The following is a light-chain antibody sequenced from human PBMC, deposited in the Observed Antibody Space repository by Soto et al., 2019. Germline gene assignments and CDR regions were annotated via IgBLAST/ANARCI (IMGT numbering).Light chain of an antibody. CDR3: CSYAGTTHV. CDR1: SSDVGGYNY. CDR2: DVS. Sequence: QSALTQPPSVSGSPGQSVTISCTGTSSDVGGYNYVSWYQQLPGKAPKLMIYDVSKRPSGVPDRFSGSNSGNTASLTISGLPAEDEADYYCCSYAGTTHVFGTGTKVTVL. J-gene: IGLJ1*01. V-gene: IGLV2-11*01.